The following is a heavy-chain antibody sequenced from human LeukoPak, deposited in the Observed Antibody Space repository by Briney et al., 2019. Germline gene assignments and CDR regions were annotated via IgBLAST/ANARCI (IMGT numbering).Heavy chain of an antibody. CDR2: ISGSGGST. V-gene: IGHV3-23*01. CDR3: AKDHYKLSVAANDAFDI. J-gene: IGHJ3*02. D-gene: IGHD3-10*01. Sequence: GGSLTLSCAASGFTFSSYAMRWVRQAPGKGLEWVSAISGSGGSTYYADSVKGRFTISRENSKNTLYLQMNSPRAEDTAVYYCAKDHYKLSVAANDAFDIWGQGTMVTVSS. CDR1: GFTFSSYA.